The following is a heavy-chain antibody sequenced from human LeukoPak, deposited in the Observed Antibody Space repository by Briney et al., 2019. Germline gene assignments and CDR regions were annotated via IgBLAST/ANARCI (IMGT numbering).Heavy chain of an antibody. V-gene: IGHV4-34*01. CDR3: ARAPKYYYDSSGHYFDY. CDR2: INHSGST. CDR1: GGSFSGYY. J-gene: IGHJ4*02. Sequence: SETLSLTCAVNGGSFSGYYWSWIRQPPGKGLEWIGEINHSGSTNYNPSPKSRVTISVDTSKNQFSLELSSVTAADTAVYYCARAPKYYYDSSGHYFDYWGQGTLVTVSS. D-gene: IGHD3-22*01.